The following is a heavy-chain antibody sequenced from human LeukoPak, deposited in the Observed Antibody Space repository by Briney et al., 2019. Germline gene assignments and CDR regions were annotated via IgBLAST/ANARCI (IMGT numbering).Heavy chain of an antibody. CDR2: IYHSGST. D-gene: IGHD6-13*01. Sequence: SETLSLTCAVSGYSISSGYYWGWTRQPPGQGLEWIGSIYHSGSTYYNPSLKSRVTISVDTSKNQFSLKLSSVTAADTAVYYCARDPNSSSWFHWFDPWGQGTLVTVSS. J-gene: IGHJ5*02. CDR3: ARDPNSSSWFHWFDP. V-gene: IGHV4-38-2*02. CDR1: GYSISSGYY.